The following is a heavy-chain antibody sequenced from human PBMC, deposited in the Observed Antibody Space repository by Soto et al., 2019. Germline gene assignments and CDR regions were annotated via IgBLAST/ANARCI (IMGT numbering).Heavy chain of an antibody. V-gene: IGHV1-46*03. CDR3: VRDGATLFDY. Sequence: QVQLVQSGAEVKKPGASVKVSCKASGYIFTSYYMHWVRQAPGQGLEWMGIINPSGGSTSYAQKFQGRVTMTRDTSTSTVYMELSSLRFEDTAAYYCVRDGATLFDYWGQGTLVTVSS. D-gene: IGHD5-12*01. J-gene: IGHJ4*02. CDR1: GYIFTSYY. CDR2: INPSGGST.